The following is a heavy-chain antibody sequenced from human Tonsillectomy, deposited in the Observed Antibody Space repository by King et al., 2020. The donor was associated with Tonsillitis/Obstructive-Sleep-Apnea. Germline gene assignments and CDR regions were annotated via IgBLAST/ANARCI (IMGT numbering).Heavy chain of an antibody. D-gene: IGHD2-21*01. J-gene: IGHJ2*01. CDR3: ARAAYCGGDCYWYFDV. V-gene: IGHV4-59*01. CDR1: GDSMRSSY. CDR2: FFTRGNT. Sequence: QLQESGPGLVKPSETLSLTCNVSGDSMRSSYWSWLRQSPERGLEWIGYFFTRGNTNYNPSLKSRVTISVDTSKNQFSLKLSSVTAADTAVYYCARAAYCGGDCYWYFDVWGRGTLVTVSS.